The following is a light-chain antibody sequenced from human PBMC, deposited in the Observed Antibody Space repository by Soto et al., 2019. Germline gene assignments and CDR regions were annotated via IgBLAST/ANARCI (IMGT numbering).Light chain of an antibody. CDR2: SDD. J-gene: IGLJ3*02. V-gene: IGLV1-44*01. CDR1: SSNIGSNT. Sequence: QLVLTQPPSASGTPGQRVTISCSGSSSNIGSNTVNWYQRLPGAAPKVLIYSDDQRPSRVPDRFSGSKSGTSAPLAISGLQSEDEADYYCAAWDDILGGPVFGGGTKLTVL. CDR3: AAWDDILGGPV.